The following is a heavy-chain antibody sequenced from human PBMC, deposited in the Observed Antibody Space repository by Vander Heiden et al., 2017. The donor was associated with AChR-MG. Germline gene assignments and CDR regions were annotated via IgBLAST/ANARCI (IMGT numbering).Heavy chain of an antibody. CDR2: IIPIFGTA. CDR1: GGTFSSYA. V-gene: IGHV1-69*01. D-gene: IGHD3-9*01. J-gene: IGHJ5*02. CDR3: ARTTHYDILTGYYEGWFDP. Sequence: QVQLVQSGAEVKKPGSSVKVPCKASGGTFSSYAISWVRQAPGQGLEWMGGIIPIFGTANYAQKFQGRVTITADESTSTAYMELSSLRSEDTAVYYCARTTHYDILTGYYEGWFDPWGQGTLVTVSS.